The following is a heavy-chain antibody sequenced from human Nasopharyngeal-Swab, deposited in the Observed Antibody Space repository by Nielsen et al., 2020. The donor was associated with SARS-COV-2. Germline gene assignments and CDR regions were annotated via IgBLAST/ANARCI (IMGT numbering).Heavy chain of an antibody. Sequence: GGSLRLSCAASGFTFRSYEMNWVRQAPGKGLEWVSYISGSGSTIYYADSVKGRFTISRDNAKNSLYLQMNSLRAEDTAVYYCARGDDSSGFSITLDYWGQGTLVTVSS. J-gene: IGHJ4*02. CDR1: GFTFRSYE. CDR2: ISGSGSTI. CDR3: ARGDDSSGFSITLDY. D-gene: IGHD3-22*01. V-gene: IGHV3-48*03.